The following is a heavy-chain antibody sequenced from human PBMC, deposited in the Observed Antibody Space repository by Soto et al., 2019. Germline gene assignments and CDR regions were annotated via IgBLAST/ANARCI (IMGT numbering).Heavy chain of an antibody. Sequence: SETLSLTCTVSGDSISSGGYYWSWIRQHPGKGLEWIGYIYDNGGAYYSPSLKGRVTISIDKSANQFSLRLTSVTVADTAVYYCARVKGGTSRRAFDSWGQGALVTVSS. V-gene: IGHV4-31*03. CDR1: GDSISSGGYY. CDR3: ARVKGGTSRRAFDS. CDR2: IYDNGGA. D-gene: IGHD2-15*01. J-gene: IGHJ4*02.